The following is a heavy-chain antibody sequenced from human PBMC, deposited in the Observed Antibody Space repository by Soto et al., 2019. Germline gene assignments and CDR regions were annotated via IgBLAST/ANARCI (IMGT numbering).Heavy chain of an antibody. CDR2: IYYNGDT. Sequence: NPSETLSLTCSVSGGSMNSGGYYWSWIRQHPGKGLEWIGYIYYNGDTYYNPSLKSRVSISVDPSKNQFSLNLTSVTAANTAVYYCARRGGSSSGYYYYAMDAWGQGTTVTVSS. V-gene: IGHV4-31*03. D-gene: IGHD6-6*01. CDR1: GGSMNSGGYY. J-gene: IGHJ6*02. CDR3: ARRGGSSSGYYYYAMDA.